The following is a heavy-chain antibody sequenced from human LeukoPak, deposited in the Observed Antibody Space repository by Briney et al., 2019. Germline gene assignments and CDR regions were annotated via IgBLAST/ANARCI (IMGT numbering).Heavy chain of an antibody. V-gene: IGHV3-23*01. D-gene: IGHD1-1*01. CDR1: GFIFSSYA. CDR3: AKTLHMSPTTISYGLDV. Sequence: GGSLRLSCVGSGFIFSSYAMSWVRQAPGKGLEWVSGISGSGGSTHYADSAKGRFTISRDNSKNTLYLPMNSLRAEDTAIFCGAKTLHMSPTTISYGLDVWGQGITVTVSS. CDR2: ISGSGGST. J-gene: IGHJ6*02.